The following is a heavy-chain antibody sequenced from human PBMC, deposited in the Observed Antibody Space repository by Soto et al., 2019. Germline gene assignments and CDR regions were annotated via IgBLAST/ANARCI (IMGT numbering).Heavy chain of an antibody. V-gene: IGHV3-23*04. CDR2: ISGSGGST. D-gene: IGHD5-12*01. J-gene: IGHJ4*02. Sequence: EVQLVESGGGLVQPGGSLRLSCAASGFTFSSYAMSWVRQAPGKGLEWVSAISGSGGSTYYADSVKGRFTISRDNSKNTLYLQMNSLRAEDTAVYYCAKPIPASGYEVSGELDYWGQGTLVTVSS. CDR1: GFTFSSYA. CDR3: AKPIPASGYEVSGELDY.